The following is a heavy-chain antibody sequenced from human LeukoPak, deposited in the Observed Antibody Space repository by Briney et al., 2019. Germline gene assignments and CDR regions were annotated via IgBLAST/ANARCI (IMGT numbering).Heavy chain of an antibody. J-gene: IGHJ6*03. CDR3: ARLFNYYYYYMDV. V-gene: IGHV4-59*05. D-gene: IGHD3-10*01. Sequence: PGGSLRLSCAASGFTVSSNYMSWVRQAPGKGLEWIGSIYYSGSTYYNPSLKSRVTISVDTSKNQFSLKLSSVTAADTAVYYCARLFNYYYYYMDVWGKGTTVTISS. CDR1: GFTVSSNY. CDR2: IYYSGST.